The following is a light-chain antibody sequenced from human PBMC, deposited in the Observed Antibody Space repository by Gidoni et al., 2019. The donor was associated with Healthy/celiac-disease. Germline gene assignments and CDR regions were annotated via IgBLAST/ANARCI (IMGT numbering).Light chain of an antibody. CDR2: GAS. V-gene: IGKV3-20*01. Sequence: VSTHSPATLSCSPGERATLSCRASQSVSISYLAWYQQKPGQAPRLLIYGASSKATGIPDRFSGSGSGTDFTLTISRLEAEDVAVYYCQQYGSSPTTFGQGTKVEIK. CDR1: QSVSISY. CDR3: QQYGSSPTT. J-gene: IGKJ1*01.